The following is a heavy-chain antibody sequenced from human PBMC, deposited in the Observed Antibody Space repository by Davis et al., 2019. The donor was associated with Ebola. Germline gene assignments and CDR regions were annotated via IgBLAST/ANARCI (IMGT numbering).Heavy chain of an antibody. CDR3: ARYGTTVTTVDAFDI. V-gene: IGHV3-33*01. CDR1: GFTFSSYG. CDR2: IWYDGSNK. Sequence: GESLKISCAASGFTFSSYGMHWVRQAPGKGLEWVAVIWYDGSNKYYADSVKGRFTISRDNSKNTLYLQMNSLRAEDTAVYYCARYGTTVTTVDAFDIWGQGTMVTVSS. J-gene: IGHJ3*02. D-gene: IGHD4-17*01.